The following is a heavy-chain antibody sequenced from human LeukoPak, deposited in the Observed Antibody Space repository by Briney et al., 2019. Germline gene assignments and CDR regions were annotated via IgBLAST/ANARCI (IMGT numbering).Heavy chain of an antibody. D-gene: IGHD5-24*01. V-gene: IGHV4-59*01. J-gene: IGHJ4*02. Sequence: SETLSLTCTVSGGSISSYYWSWIRQPPGKGLEWIGYIYYSGSTNYNPSLKSRVTISVDTSKNQFSLKLSSVTAADTAVYHCARVREPYYFDYWGQGTLVTVSS. CDR2: IYYSGST. CDR1: GGSISSYY. CDR3: ARVREPYYFDY.